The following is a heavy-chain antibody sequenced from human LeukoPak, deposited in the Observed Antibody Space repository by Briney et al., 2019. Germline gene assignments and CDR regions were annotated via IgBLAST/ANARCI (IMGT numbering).Heavy chain of an antibody. Sequence: ASVKVSCKASGYTFTGHYMHWLRQAPGQGLEWMGWINPNSGGTNYAQKFQGRVTMTRDTSISTAYMELSRLRSDDTAVYYCASTIAAAGTSYSYWGQGTLVTVSS. J-gene: IGHJ4*02. V-gene: IGHV1-2*02. D-gene: IGHD6-13*01. CDR1: GYTFTGHY. CDR3: ASTIAAAGTSYSY. CDR2: INPNSGGT.